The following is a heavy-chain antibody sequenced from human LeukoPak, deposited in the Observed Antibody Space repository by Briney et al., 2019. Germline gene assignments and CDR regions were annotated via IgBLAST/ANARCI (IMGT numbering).Heavy chain of an antibody. V-gene: IGHV4-4*07. CDR3: ARDLDSGWPDPYSWFDP. CDR1: GGSISSYY. CDR2: IYTSGST. D-gene: IGHD6-19*01. Sequence: SETLSLTCTVSGGSISSYYWSWIRQPAGKGLEWIGRIYTSGSTNYNPSLKSRVTMSVDTSKNQFSLKLSSVTAADTAVYYCARDLDSGWPDPYSWFDPWGQGTLVTVSS. J-gene: IGHJ5*02.